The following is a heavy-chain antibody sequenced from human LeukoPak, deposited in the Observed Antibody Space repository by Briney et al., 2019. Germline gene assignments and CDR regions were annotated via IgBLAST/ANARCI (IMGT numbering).Heavy chain of an antibody. Sequence: PGGSLRLSCAASGFTFSSYDMHWVRQATGKGLEWVSAIGTAGDTYYPGSVKGRFTISRENAKNSLYLQMNSLRAEDTAVYYCARDQPYYSDSGSFVPFHYWGQGTLVTVSS. V-gene: IGHV3-13*01. J-gene: IGHJ4*02. D-gene: IGHD3-10*01. CDR1: GFTFSSYD. CDR2: IGTAGDT. CDR3: ARDQPYYSDSGSFVPFHY.